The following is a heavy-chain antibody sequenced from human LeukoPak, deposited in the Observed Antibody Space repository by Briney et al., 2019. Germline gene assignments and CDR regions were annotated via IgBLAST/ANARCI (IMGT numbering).Heavy chain of an antibody. CDR1: GYTFTSYA. J-gene: IGHJ4*02. CDR2: INAGNGNT. CDR3: ARDIVVVPAAMFYDY. V-gene: IGHV1-3*01. Sequence: ASVKVSCKASGYTFTSYAMHWVRQAPGQRLEWMGRINAGNGNTKYSQKFQGRITITRDTSASTAYMELSSLRSEDTAVYYCARDIVVVPAAMFYDYWGQGTLVTVSS. D-gene: IGHD2-2*01.